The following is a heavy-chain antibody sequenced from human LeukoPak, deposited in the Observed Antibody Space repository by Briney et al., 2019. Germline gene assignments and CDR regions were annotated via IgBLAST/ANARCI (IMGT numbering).Heavy chain of an antibody. V-gene: IGHV1-18*01. CDR1: EYTFTSYG. CDR2: ISAYNGNT. CDR3: ARVSRSGAFDY. J-gene: IGHJ4*02. D-gene: IGHD4/OR15-4a*01. Sequence: GASGKVSCKASEYTFTSYGISWGRQAPGQGHEWMGWISAYNGNTNYAQKLQGRVTMTTDTSTSTAYMELRSLRSDDTAVYYCARVSRSGAFDYWGQGTLVTVSS.